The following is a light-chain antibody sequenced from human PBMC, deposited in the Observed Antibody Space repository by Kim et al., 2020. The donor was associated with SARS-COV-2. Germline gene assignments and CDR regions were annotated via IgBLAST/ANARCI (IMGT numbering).Light chain of an antibody. CDR2: DNN. V-gene: IGLV1-51*01. Sequence: GQKVTISCSGGSSNIGNNYVSWYQQLPGTAPKLLIYDNNKRPSGIPDRFSGSKSGTSATLGITGLQTGDEADYYCGTWDSSLSAVVFGTGTKVTVL. CDR1: SSNIGNNY. J-gene: IGLJ1*01. CDR3: GTWDSSLSAVV.